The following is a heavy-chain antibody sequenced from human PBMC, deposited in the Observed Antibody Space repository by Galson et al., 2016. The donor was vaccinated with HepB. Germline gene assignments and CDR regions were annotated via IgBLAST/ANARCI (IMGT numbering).Heavy chain of an antibody. V-gene: IGHV5-51*01. J-gene: IGHJ4*02. Sequence: QSGAEVKKPGNSLKISCKGFGYSFRNYWIAWVRQMPGKGLEWMGVIDPNDSDTRYSPSFQGQVTISADKSISTAYLQWSSLKASDTAMYYCARLKDRNYYDSSGYREWGQGSPVTVSS. D-gene: IGHD3-22*01. CDR1: GYSFRNYW. CDR2: IDPNDSDT. CDR3: ARLKDRNYYDSSGYRE.